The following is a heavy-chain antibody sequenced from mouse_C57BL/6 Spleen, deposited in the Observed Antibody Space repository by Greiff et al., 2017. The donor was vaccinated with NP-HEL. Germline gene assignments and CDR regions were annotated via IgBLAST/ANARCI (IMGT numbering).Heavy chain of an antibody. CDR2: IDPANGNT. CDR1: GFNIKNTY. J-gene: IGHJ1*03. Sequence: EVQLQQSVAELVRPGASVKLSCTASGFNIKNTYMHWVKQRPEQGLEWIGRIDPANGNTKYVPKFQGKATITADTSSNTAYLQLSSLTSEDTAIYDCASGIWSNYEDWYFDGWGTGTTVTVSS. CDR3: ASGIWSNYEDWYFDG. D-gene: IGHD2-5*01. V-gene: IGHV14-3*01.